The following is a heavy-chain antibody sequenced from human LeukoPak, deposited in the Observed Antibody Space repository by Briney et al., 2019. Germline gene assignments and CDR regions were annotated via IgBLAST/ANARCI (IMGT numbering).Heavy chain of an antibody. J-gene: IGHJ6*03. V-gene: IGHV3-9*01. Sequence: GGSLRLSCAASGFTFDDYAVHWVRQAPGKGPEWVSGISWNSGSIGYADSVKGRFTISRDNAKNSLYLQMNSLRAEDTALYYCAKDNKVVGYYYYYMDVWGKGTTVTVSS. CDR2: ISWNSGSI. CDR3: AKDNKVVGYYYYYMDV. CDR1: GFTFDDYA. D-gene: IGHD2-15*01.